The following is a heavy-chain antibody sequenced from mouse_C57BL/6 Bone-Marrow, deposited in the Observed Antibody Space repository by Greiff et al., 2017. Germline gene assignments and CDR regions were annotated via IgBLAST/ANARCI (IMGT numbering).Heavy chain of an antibody. CDR3: ARERGRGFAY. D-gene: IGHD3-3*01. CDR2: IDPSDSET. J-gene: IGHJ3*01. CDR1: GYTFTSYW. V-gene: IGHV1-52*01. Sequence: QVQLQQPGAELVRPGSSVKLSCKASGYTFTSYWLHWVKQRPIQGLEWIGNIDPSDSETHYNQKFKDKATLTVDKSSSTAYMQLSSLTSEDSAVYYCARERGRGFAYWGQGTLVTVSA.